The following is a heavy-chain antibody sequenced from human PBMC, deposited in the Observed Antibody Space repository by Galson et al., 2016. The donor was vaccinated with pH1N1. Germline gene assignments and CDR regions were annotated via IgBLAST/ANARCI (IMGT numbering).Heavy chain of an antibody. V-gene: IGHV1-69*13. D-gene: IGHD3-16*01. CDR2: ISPMFRTT. CDR3: ARDRVYTSSRSLGFDY. Sequence: SVKVSCKAPGVTFSSYAINWVRQAPGQGLEWVGGISPMFRTTNHAQNFQGRLTITADESTTTAYMELKSLRSEDTAVYYCARDRVYTSSRSLGFDYWGHGTLFTVSP. J-gene: IGHJ4*01. CDR1: GVTFSSYA.